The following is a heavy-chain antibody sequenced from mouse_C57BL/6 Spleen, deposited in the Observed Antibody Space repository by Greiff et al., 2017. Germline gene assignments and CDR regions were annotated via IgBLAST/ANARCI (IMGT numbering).Heavy chain of an antibody. CDR2: INPSSGYT. D-gene: IGHD2-5*01. V-gene: IGHV1-7*01. CDR3: AEGSNYVYFDY. CDR1: GYTFTSYW. J-gene: IGHJ2*01. Sequence: QVHVKQSGAELAKPGASVKLSCKASGYTFTSYWMHWVKQRPGQGLEWIGYINPSSGYTKYNQKFKDKATLTADKSSSTAYMQLSSLTYEDSAVYYCAEGSNYVYFDYWGQGTTLTVSS.